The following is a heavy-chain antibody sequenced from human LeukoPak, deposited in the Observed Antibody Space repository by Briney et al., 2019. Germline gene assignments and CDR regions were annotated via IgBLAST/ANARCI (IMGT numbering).Heavy chain of an antibody. CDR2: ISSSGDTT. J-gene: IGHJ4*02. CDR1: GFTFGSYA. V-gene: IGHV3-23*01. CDR3: AKGDYGDYKLIDY. D-gene: IGHD4-17*01. Sequence: GGSLRLSCAASGFTFGSYAISWVRQAPGKGPEWVSAISSSGDTTLYVDSVKGRFAISRDNSKNTLYLQMSGLRPEDTAIYYCAKGDYGDYKLIDYWGQGTLVTVSS.